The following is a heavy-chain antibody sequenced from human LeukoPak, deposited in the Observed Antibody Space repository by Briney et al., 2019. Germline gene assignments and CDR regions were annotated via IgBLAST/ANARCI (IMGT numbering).Heavy chain of an antibody. CDR2: FDPEDGET. Sequence: ASVKVSCKVSGYTLTELSMHWVRQAPGIGLEWMGGFDPEDGETIYAQKFQGRVTMTEDTSTDTAYMELSSLRSEDTAVYYCATPLAPGATSLIDYWGQGTLVTVSS. J-gene: IGHJ4*02. D-gene: IGHD1-26*01. CDR1: GYTLTELS. CDR3: ATPLAPGATSLIDY. V-gene: IGHV1-24*01.